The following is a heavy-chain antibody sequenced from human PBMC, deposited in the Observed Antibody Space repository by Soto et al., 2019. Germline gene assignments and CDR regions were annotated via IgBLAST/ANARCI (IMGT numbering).Heavy chain of an antibody. CDR1: GGSISSGGYY. Sequence: LSLTCTVSGGSISSGGYYWSWIRQHPGKGLEWIGYIYYSGSTYYNPSPKSRVTISVDTSKNQFSLKLSSVTAADTAVYYCARERNAPRWFDPWGQGTLVTVSS. V-gene: IGHV4-31*03. CDR2: IYYSGST. D-gene: IGHD2-2*01. CDR3: ARERNAPRWFDP. J-gene: IGHJ5*02.